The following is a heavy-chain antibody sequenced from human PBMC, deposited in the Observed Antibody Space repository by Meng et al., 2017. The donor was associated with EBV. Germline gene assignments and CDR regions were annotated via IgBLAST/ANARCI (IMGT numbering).Heavy chain of an antibody. CDR3: AHIIAARPFDY. V-gene: IGHV2-5*02. CDR2: IYWDDDK. Sequence: LNESGPTLVTPTQTLSLTCTFSVFSLSTRGVGVCWIRQPPGKALEWLALIYWDDDKRYSPSLKSRLTITKDTSKNQVVLTMTNMDPVDAATYYCAHIIAARPFDYWGQGTLVTVSS. D-gene: IGHD6-6*01. CDR1: VFSLSTRGVG. J-gene: IGHJ4*02.